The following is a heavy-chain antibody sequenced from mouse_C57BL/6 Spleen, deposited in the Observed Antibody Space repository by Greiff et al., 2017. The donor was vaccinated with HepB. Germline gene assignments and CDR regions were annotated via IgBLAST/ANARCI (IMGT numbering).Heavy chain of an antibody. Sequence: EVQRVESGGGLVKPGGSLKLSCAASGFTFSSYAMSWVRQTPEKRLEWVATISDGGSYTYYPDNVKGRFTISRDNAKNNLYLQMSHLKSEDTAMYYCARVVTGYFDYWGQGTTLTVSS. CDR2: ISDGGSYT. D-gene: IGHD1-1*02. CDR3: ARVVTGYFDY. V-gene: IGHV5-4*01. J-gene: IGHJ2*01. CDR1: GFTFSSYA.